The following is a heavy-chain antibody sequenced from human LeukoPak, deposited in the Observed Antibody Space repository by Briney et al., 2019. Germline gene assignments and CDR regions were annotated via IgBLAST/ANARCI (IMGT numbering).Heavy chain of an antibody. Sequence: PSETLSLTCTVSGGSIGTSYWSWIRQSPGKGLEWIGYVSYSGNTNYNPSLKSRVTVSVDSSKNQFSLKLSSVTAADTAVYYCARAVVPAADNWFDPWGQGTLVTVSS. D-gene: IGHD2-2*01. CDR2: VSYSGNT. CDR3: ARAVVPAADNWFDP. V-gene: IGHV4-59*08. CDR1: GGSIGTSY. J-gene: IGHJ5*02.